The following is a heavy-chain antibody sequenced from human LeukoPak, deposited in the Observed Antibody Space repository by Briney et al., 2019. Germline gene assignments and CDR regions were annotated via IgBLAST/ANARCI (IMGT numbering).Heavy chain of an antibody. V-gene: IGHV3-23*01. D-gene: IGHD3-22*01. CDR2: ISGSGGST. Sequence: GGSLRLSCAASGFTFSSYAMSWVRQAPGKGLEWVSAISGSGGSTFYADSVKGRFTISRDNSKNKLYLQMNSLRAEGTAVYYCAKSRYYYDSSGKYYYYYMDVWGKGTTVTVS. CDR1: GFTFSSYA. J-gene: IGHJ6*03. CDR3: AKSRYYYDSSGKYYYYYMDV.